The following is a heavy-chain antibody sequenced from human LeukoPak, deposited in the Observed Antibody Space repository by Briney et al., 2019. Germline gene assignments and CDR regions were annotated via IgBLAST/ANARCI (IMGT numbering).Heavy chain of an antibody. CDR1: GGSISSYY. CDR3: ATIVDSSGWYIWD. J-gene: IGHJ4*02. Sequence: SETLSLTCTVSGGSISSYYWSWIRQPPGRGVEWIGNLFHTRGAWYKSSLKSRVTTSVDTSKNEFSLKLNSVTAADTAVYYCATIVDSSGWYIWDWGQGTLVTVSS. D-gene: IGHD6-19*01. CDR2: LFHTRGA. V-gene: IGHV4-59*01.